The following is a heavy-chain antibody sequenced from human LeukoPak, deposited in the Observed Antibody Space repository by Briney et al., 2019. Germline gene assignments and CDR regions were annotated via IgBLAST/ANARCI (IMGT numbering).Heavy chain of an antibody. Sequence: SETLSLTCTVSGGSISSSSYYWGWIRQPPGKGLEWIGSIYYSGSTYYNPSLKSRVTISVDTSKNQFSLKLSSVTAADTAVYYCARHGRGSGKATTYYFDYWGQGTLVTVSS. CDR3: ARHGRGSGKATTYYFDY. D-gene: IGHD1-26*01. CDR1: GGSISSSSYY. V-gene: IGHV4-39*01. CDR2: IYYSGST. J-gene: IGHJ4*02.